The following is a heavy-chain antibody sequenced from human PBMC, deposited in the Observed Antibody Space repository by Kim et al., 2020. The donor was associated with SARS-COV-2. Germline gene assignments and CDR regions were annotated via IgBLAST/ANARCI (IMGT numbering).Heavy chain of an antibody. CDR2: IYSGGST. CDR3: ALCYSSGCRRIDY. D-gene: IGHD6-19*01. Sequence: GGSLRLSCAASGFTVSSNYMSWVRQAPGKGLEWVSVIYSGGSTYYADSVKGRFTISRDNSKNTLYLQMNSLRAEDTAVYYCALCYSSGCRRIDYWGQGTLVTVSS. V-gene: IGHV3-53*01. J-gene: IGHJ4*02. CDR1: GFTVSSNY.